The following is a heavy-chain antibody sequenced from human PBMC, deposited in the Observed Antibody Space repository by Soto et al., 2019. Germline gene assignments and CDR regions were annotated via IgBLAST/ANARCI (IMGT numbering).Heavy chain of an antibody. CDR1: GFTFSSYG. CDR3: AKDSGPMGGIVVVAAHHGMDV. D-gene: IGHD2-15*01. CDR2: ISYDGSNK. Sequence: GGSLRLSCAASGFTFSSYGMHWVRQAPGKGLEWVAVISYDGSNKYYADSVKGRFTISRDNSKNTLYLQMNSLRAEDTAVYYCAKDSGPMGGIVVVAAHHGMDVWGQGTTVTVSS. V-gene: IGHV3-30*18. J-gene: IGHJ6*02.